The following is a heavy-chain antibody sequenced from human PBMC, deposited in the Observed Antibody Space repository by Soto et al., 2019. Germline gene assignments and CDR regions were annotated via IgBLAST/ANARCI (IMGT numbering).Heavy chain of an antibody. Sequence: PGGSIRLCSAASGVTFSSYSMNWFLQSPGKGLEWVSSISSSSSYIYYADSVKGRFTISRDNAKNSLYLQMNSLRAEDTAVYYCARAGYYDSSGYEAWGQRTLVTVSS. D-gene: IGHD3-22*01. V-gene: IGHV3-21*01. CDR2: ISSSSSYI. J-gene: IGHJ5*02. CDR3: ARAGYYDSSGYEA. CDR1: GVTFSSYS.